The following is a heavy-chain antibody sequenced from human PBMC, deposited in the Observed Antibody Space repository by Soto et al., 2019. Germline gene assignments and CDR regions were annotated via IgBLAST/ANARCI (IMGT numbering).Heavy chain of an antibody. J-gene: IGHJ3*02. V-gene: IGHV1-18*01. Sequence: QVQLVQSGAEVKKPGASVKVSCKASGYTFTSYGISWVRQAPGQGLEWMGWISAYNGNTNYAQKLQGRVTMTTDTSTSTAYMELRSLRSDYTAVYYCSRVRVRAIAVGYDAFDIWGQGTMVTVSS. CDR3: SRVRVRAIAVGYDAFDI. CDR2: ISAYNGNT. CDR1: GYTFTSYG. D-gene: IGHD6-19*01.